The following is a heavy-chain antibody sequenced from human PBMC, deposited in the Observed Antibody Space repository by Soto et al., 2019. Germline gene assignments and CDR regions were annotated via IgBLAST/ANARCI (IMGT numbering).Heavy chain of an antibody. D-gene: IGHD2-15*01. J-gene: IGHJ6*03. CDR2: IQRGGSI. V-gene: IGHV3-66*01. Sequence: EVQLVESGGGLVQPGGSLRLSCAASGFTVSSKYMSWVRQAPGKGLEWVAVIQRGGSIYYTDSVKGRFAISRHSAKNTLYLQLSSPTDEDTAAYYCAREVVHCSRGLCYRAPMDVGGKGTAVTVSS. CDR1: GFTVSSKY. CDR3: AREVVHCSRGLCYRAPMDV.